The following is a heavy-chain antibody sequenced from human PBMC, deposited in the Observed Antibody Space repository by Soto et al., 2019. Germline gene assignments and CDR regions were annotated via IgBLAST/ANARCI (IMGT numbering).Heavy chain of an antibody. D-gene: IGHD3-22*01. V-gene: IGHV3-64D*06. Sequence: AXGALRLSCLASRFTFSNYPMHGVRQAPGKGLEYVSTISNNGGSTYYADSVKGRFTISRDNSKNTLYLQMSSLRPEDTAVYYCVKYYYDSSGYYGLNAFDIWGQGTMVTVSS. CDR1: RFTFSNYP. CDR2: ISNNGGST. CDR3: VKYYYDSSGYYGLNAFDI. J-gene: IGHJ3*02.